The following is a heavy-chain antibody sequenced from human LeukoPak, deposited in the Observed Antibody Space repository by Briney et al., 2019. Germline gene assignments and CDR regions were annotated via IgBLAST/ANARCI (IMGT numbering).Heavy chain of an antibody. V-gene: IGHV3-7*01. CDR1: GFIFSSYW. CDR3: ARLYCSSTSCRSPIFDY. Sequence: PGGSLRLSCAASGFIFSSYWMSWVRQAPGKGLEWVANIRQDGSEKFYVDYVKGRFSISGDNAKKSLYLQMNSLRAEDTAVYYCARLYCSSTSCRSPIFDYWGQGTLVTVSS. D-gene: IGHD2-2*01. CDR2: IRQDGSEK. J-gene: IGHJ4*02.